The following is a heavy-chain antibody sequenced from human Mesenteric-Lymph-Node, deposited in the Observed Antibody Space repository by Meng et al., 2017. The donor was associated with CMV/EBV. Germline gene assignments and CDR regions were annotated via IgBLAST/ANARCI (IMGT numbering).Heavy chain of an antibody. V-gene: IGHV1-2*02. CDR3: ARDGSESYGPNDY. CDR2: INPNSGGT. CDR1: GYTFTGYY. J-gene: IGHJ4*02. Sequence: ASVKVSCKASGYTFTGYYMHWVRQAPGQGLEWMGWINPNSGGTNYAQKFQGRVTMTRDTSISTAYMELSRLRSDDTAVYYCARDGSESYGPNDYWGQGTLVTVSS. D-gene: IGHD3-16*01.